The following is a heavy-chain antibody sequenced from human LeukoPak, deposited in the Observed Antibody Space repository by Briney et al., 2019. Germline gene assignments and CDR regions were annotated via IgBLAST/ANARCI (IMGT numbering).Heavy chain of an antibody. V-gene: IGHV3-23*01. CDR2: ISGSGGST. CDR3: AKDLRWELDDAFDI. Sequence: PGGSLRLSCAASGFTFSSYAMSWVRQAPGKGLNWVSGISGSGGSTYYADSVKGRFTISRDNSNNTLYLQMNSLRAEDTAVYYCAKDLRWELDDAFDIWGQGTMVTVSS. CDR1: GFTFSSYA. J-gene: IGHJ3*02. D-gene: IGHD1-26*01.